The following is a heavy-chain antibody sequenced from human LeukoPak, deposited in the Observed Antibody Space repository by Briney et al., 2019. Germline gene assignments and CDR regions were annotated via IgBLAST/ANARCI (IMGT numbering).Heavy chain of an antibody. D-gene: IGHD5-18*01. CDR2: NSWNSGSI. J-gene: IGHJ4*02. Sequence: GRSLRLSCAASGFTFDDYAMHWVRQAPGKGLEWVSGNSWNSGSIGYADSVKGRFTISRDNAKNSLYLQMNSLRAEDTALYYCAKESRVGDTGFDYWGQGTLVTVSS. CDR1: GFTFDDYA. V-gene: IGHV3-9*01. CDR3: AKESRVGDTGFDY.